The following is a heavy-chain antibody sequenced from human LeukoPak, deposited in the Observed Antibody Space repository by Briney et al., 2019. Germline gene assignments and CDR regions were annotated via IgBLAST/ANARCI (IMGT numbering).Heavy chain of an antibody. J-gene: IGHJ4*02. CDR1: GYTFTSYY. CDR2: INPSGGST. D-gene: IGHD6-13*01. V-gene: IGHV1-46*01. CDR3: ARRYSSSWYFPTAGEYYFDY. Sequence: ASVKVSCKASGYTFTSYYMHWVRQAPGQGLEWMGIINPSGGSTSYAQKFQGRVTMTRDTSTSTVYMELSSLRSEDTAVYYCARRYSSSWYFPTAGEYYFDYWGQGTLVTVSS.